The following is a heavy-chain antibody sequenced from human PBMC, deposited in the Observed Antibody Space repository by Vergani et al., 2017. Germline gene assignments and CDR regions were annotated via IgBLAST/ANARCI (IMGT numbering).Heavy chain of an antibody. CDR1: GGSISSYYW. V-gene: IGHV2-26*01. CDR3: ARSTGEKNFDY. CDR2: IFSNDEK. Sequence: QESGPGLVKPSETLSLTCTVSGGSISSYYWSWIRQPPGKALEWLAHIFSNDEKSYSTSLKSRLTISKDTSKSQVVLTMTNMDPVDTATYYCARSTGEKNFDYWGQGTLVTVSS. J-gene: IGHJ4*02. D-gene: IGHD3-10*01.